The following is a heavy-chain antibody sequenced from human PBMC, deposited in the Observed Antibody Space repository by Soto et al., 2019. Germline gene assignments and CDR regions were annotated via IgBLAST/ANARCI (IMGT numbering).Heavy chain of an antibody. CDR3: ARAMDYYDYYFDY. J-gene: IGHJ4*02. V-gene: IGHV1-8*01. Sequence: ASVKVSCKASGYTFTSYDINWVRQATGQGLEWMGWMNPNSGNTGYAQKFQGRVTMTRNTSISTAYMELSSLRSEDTAVYYCARAMDYYDYYFDYWGQGTLVTVSS. CDR1: GYTFTSYD. D-gene: IGHD3-22*01. CDR2: MNPNSGNT.